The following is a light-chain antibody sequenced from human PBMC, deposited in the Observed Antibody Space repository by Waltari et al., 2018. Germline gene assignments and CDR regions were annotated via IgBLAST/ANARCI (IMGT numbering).Light chain of an antibody. CDR3: SAYAGTVV. Sequence: QSALTQPPSAAGSPGQSVTISCTGTSSDVGGSNSVSWYQQHPGKAPKLIIYEVTKRPSGVPDRFSGSKSGDTASLTVSGLQADDEADYYSSAYAGTVVFGGGTSLTVL. CDR1: SSDVGGSNS. V-gene: IGLV2-8*01. CDR2: EVT. J-gene: IGLJ2*01.